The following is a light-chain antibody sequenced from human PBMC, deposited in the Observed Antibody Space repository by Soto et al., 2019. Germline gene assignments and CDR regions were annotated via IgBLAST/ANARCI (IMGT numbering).Light chain of an antibody. J-gene: IGKJ4*01. CDR2: DTS. V-gene: IGKV3-15*01. Sequence: EIVLTQSPATLSSSPGESATFSCRASQSVTSAHLAWYRQKVGQAPRLLIYDTSTRATGVPARFSGSRSGPEFTLTINSLQSEDFAIYYCQPYNNWPLTFGGGTKVDIK. CDR1: QSVTSAH. CDR3: QPYNNWPLT.